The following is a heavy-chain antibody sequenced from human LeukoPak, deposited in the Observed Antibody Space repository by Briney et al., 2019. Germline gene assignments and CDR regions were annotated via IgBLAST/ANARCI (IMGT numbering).Heavy chain of an antibody. D-gene: IGHD2-2*01. J-gene: IGHJ5*02. CDR1: RFTFSSYA. Sequence: GGSLRLSCAASRFTFSSYAMSWVRQAPGKGLEWVSTISGGGGSTYYADSVKGRFTISRDNSKNTLYLQMDSLRADDTAVYYCARSPTAINGYFDPWGQGTLVTVSS. V-gene: IGHV3-23*01. CDR3: ARSPTAINGYFDP. CDR2: ISGGGGST.